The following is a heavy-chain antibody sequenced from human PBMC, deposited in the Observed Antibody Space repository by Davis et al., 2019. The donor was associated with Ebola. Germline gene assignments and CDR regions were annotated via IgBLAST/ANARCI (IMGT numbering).Heavy chain of an antibody. J-gene: IGHJ3*02. CDR3: ARGPTVAGTGNTFDI. CDR2: IHSGGDT. CDR1: GFTVSSNY. Sequence: GESLKISCAASGFTVSSNYMNWVRQAPGRGLERVSVIHSGGDTYYADSVKGRFTISRDNAGNALHLDMNSLRPEDTAVYYCARGPTVAGTGNTFDIWGQGTVVTVSS. V-gene: IGHV3-66*01. D-gene: IGHD6-19*01.